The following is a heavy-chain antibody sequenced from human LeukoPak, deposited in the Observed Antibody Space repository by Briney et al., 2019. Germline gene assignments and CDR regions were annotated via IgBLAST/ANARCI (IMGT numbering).Heavy chain of an antibody. J-gene: IGHJ5*01. Sequence: PGGSLRLSCAASGFIFSYYSVNWVRQAPGKGLEWVSSISRSGNYIYYADSVRGRFTISRDNANNSLYLQMNSLTAEDTAVYYCARGPSYDLRSGSYVRSANNWFDSWGQGTLVTVSS. D-gene: IGHD3-3*01. CDR2: ISRSGNYI. CDR3: ARGPSYDLRSGSYVRSANNWFDS. CDR1: GFIFSYYS. V-gene: IGHV3-21*01.